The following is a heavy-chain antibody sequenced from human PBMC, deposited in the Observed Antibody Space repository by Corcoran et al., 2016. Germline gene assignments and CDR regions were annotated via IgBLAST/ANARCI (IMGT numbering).Heavy chain of an antibody. D-gene: IGHD3-3*01. CDR3: ARDYYDFWSGHRWGMDV. CDR2: IYYSGST. Sequence: QLQLQESGPGLVKPSETLSLTCTVSGGSISSSSYYWGWIRQPPGKGLEWIGSIYYSGSTYYNPSLKSRVTISVDTSKNQFSLKLSSVTAADTAVYYCARDYYDFWSGHRWGMDVWGQGTTVTVSS. J-gene: IGHJ6*02. V-gene: IGHV4-39*07. CDR1: GGSISSSSYY.